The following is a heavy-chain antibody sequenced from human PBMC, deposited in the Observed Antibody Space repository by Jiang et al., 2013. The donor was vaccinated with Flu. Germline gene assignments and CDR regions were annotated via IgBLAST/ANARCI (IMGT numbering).Heavy chain of an antibody. Sequence: SGAEVKKPGASVKVSCKTSGYSFISYSINWVRQAPGQGLEWVGWISTYNGNTYYAENVQGRVTMTRDTFTSTAYMELRSLTSDDTAVYYCARTADPFDYWGQGTLVSVSS. V-gene: IGHV1-18*01. CDR1: GYSFISYS. CDR2: ISTYNGNT. CDR3: ARTADPFDY. J-gene: IGHJ4*02.